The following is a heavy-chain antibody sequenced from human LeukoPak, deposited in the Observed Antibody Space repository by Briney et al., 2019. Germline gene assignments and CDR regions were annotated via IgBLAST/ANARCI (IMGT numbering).Heavy chain of an antibody. Sequence: PGGSLRLSCAASGFTFSDYYMSWIRQAPGKGLEWVSYISSSGSTIYYADSVKGRFTISRDNAKNSLYLQMNNLRVEDTAVYYCARDQPIGYNYGYPFDNWGQGTLVTDSS. J-gene: IGHJ4*02. CDR2: ISSSGSTI. CDR1: GFTFSDYY. D-gene: IGHD5-18*01. V-gene: IGHV3-11*04. CDR3: ARDQPIGYNYGYPFDN.